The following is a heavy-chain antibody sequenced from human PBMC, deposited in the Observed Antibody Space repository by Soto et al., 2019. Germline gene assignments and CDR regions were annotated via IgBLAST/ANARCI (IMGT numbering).Heavy chain of an antibody. CDR3: ARDTLRLKLGDYHVDGMDV. J-gene: IGHJ6*02. D-gene: IGHD4-17*01. CDR2: IIPIFGTA. CDR1: GGTFSSYG. V-gene: IGHV1-69*01. Sequence: QVQLVQSGAEVKKPGSSVKVSCKASGGTFSSYGISWVRQAPGQGLEWMGGIIPIFGTAKYAQKFQGRVTFNADESTSTAYMDLSRLRSGDTAVYYCARDTLRLKLGDYHVDGMDVWGQGPTVTVSS.